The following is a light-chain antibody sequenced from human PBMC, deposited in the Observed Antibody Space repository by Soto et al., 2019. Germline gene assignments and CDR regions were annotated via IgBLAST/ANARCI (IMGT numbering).Light chain of an antibody. Sequence: QSALTQPASVSGSPGQSITISCTGTSSDVGGYNYVSWYQQHPDKAPRLMIYDVSNRPSGVSDRFSGSKSGDTASLTISGLQAEDDAGYYCTSFTSRHTYVFGTGTKVTVL. J-gene: IGLJ1*01. CDR2: DVS. V-gene: IGLV2-14*03. CDR1: SSDVGGYNY. CDR3: TSFTSRHTYV.